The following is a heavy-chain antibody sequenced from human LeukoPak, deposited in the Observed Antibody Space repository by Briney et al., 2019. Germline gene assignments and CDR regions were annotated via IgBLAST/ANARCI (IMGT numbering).Heavy chain of an antibody. CDR1: GDSISSYY. CDR2: VYYRGST. CDR3: ARSVANWFDL. J-gene: IGHJ5*02. Sequence: PSETLSLTCTVSGDSISSYYWSWIRQPPGKGLEWIGYVYYRGSTNYNPSLKSRVTISVDTSKSQFSLKLTSVTAADTAVYYCARSVANWFDLWGQGTLVTVSS. V-gene: IGHV4-59*01.